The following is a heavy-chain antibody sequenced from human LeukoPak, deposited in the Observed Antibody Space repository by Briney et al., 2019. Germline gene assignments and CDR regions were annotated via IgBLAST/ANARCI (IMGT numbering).Heavy chain of an antibody. CDR2: IYTSGST. J-gene: IGHJ4*02. CDR3: ARGVSHFDWLLWSDPMGDFDY. V-gene: IGHV4-4*07. D-gene: IGHD3-9*01. CDR1: GGSISSYY. Sequence: SETLSLTCTVSGGSISSYYWSWIRQPAGKGLEWIGRIYTSGSTNYNPSLKSRVTMSVDTSKNQFSLKLSSVTAADTAVYYCARGVSHFDWLLWSDPMGDFDYWGQGTLVTVSS.